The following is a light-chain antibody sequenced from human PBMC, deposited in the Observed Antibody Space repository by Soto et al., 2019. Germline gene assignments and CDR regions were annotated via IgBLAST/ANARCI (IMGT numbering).Light chain of an antibody. CDR2: EVT. CDR3: SSYTRGNTYV. V-gene: IGLV2-14*01. Sequence: QSVLTQPASVSGSPGQSITISCTGTSSDIGGYNSVSWYQQHPRKAPKLMIYEVTNRPSGISNRFSGSKSGNTASLTISGLQAEDEADYYCSSYTRGNTYVFGTGTQLTVL. J-gene: IGLJ1*01. CDR1: SSDIGGYNS.